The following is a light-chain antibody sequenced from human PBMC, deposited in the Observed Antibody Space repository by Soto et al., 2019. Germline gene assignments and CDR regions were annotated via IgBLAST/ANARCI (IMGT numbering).Light chain of an antibody. CDR3: SSYKSTSTYV. J-gene: IGLJ1*01. Sequence: QSALTQPASVSGSPGQSITISCTGTSSDVGGYDYVSWYQQHPGKAPKFMIYEVTNRPSGVSHRFSGSKSANTASLTISGLQAEDEAAYYCSSYKSTSTYVFGTGTKVTVL. V-gene: IGLV2-14*01. CDR2: EVT. CDR1: SSDVGGYDY.